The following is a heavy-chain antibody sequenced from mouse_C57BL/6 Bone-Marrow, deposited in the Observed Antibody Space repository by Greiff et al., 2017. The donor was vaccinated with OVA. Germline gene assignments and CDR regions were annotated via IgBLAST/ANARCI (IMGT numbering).Heavy chain of an antibody. CDR1: GYTFTSYW. D-gene: IGHD1-1*01. V-gene: IGHV1-69*01. J-gene: IGHJ4*01. CDR2: IDPSDSYT. CDR3: ARGPTVVAYYAMDY. Sequence: VQLQQPGAELVMPGASVKLSCKASGYTFTSYWMHWVKQRPGQGLEWIGEIDPSDSYTNYNQKFKGKSTLTVDKSSSTAYMQLSSLTSEDSAVYYCARGPTVVAYYAMDYCGQGTSVTVSS.